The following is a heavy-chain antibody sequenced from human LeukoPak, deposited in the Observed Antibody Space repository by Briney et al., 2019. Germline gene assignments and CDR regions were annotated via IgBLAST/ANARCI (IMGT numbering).Heavy chain of an antibody. J-gene: IGHJ4*02. V-gene: IGHV1-2*06. CDR1: GYSFTGYY. D-gene: IGHD2-2*01. Sequence: ASVKVSCKASGYSFTGYYIHWVRQAPGQGLEWMGRINPNSGDTNYAQKFQGRVTMTRDTSISTAYMDLGRVNSDDTAVYYCARDPQGSSTSWYFDYWGQGTLVTVSS. CDR2: INPNSGDT. CDR3: ARDPQGSSTSWYFDY.